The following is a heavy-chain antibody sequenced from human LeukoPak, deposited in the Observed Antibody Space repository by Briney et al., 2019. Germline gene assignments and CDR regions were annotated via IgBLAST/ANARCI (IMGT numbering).Heavy chain of an antibody. V-gene: IGHV3-53*01. J-gene: IGHJ4*02. CDR1: GFTVSNNY. D-gene: IGHD3-10*01. CDR2: IYSGGST. CDR3: AKGWFGEPRDY. Sequence: GGSLRLSCAVSGFTVSNNYMSWVRQAPGKGLECVSSIYSGGSTDYVDSVKGRFTISRDNFKNTLYLQMNSLRAEDTAVYCCAKGWFGEPRDYWGQGTRVTVSS.